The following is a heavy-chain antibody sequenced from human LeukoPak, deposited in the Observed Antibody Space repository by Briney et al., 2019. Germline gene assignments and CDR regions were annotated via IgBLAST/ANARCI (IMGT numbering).Heavy chain of an antibody. CDR2: IYSGGST. J-gene: IGHJ4*02. CDR1: GFTVSSNY. CDR3: ARAHPIAPLDY. Sequence: GGSLRLSCAASGFTVSSNYMSWVRQAPGKGLEWVSVIYSGGSTYYADSVKGRFTISRDNSKNTLYLQMNSLRAEDTAVYYCARAHPIAPLDYWGQGTLVTVSS. V-gene: IGHV3-53*05. D-gene: IGHD6-13*01.